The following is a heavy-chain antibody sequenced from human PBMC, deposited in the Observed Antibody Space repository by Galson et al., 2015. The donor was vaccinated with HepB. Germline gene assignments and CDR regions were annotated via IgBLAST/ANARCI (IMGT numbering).Heavy chain of an antibody. D-gene: IGHD3-22*01. CDR2: ISGSGGST. J-gene: IGHJ3*02. Sequence: SLRLSCAASGFTFSSYAMSWVRQAPGKGLEWVSAISGSGGSTYYADSVKGRFTISRDNSKNTLYLQMNSLRAEDTAVYYCARSPYYDSSGYYYGSTKPDAFDIWGQGTMVTVSS. CDR3: ARSPYYDSSGYYYGSTKPDAFDI. V-gene: IGHV3-23*01. CDR1: GFTFSSYA.